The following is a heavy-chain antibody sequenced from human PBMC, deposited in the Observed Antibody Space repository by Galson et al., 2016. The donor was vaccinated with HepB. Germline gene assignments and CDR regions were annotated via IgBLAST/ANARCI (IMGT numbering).Heavy chain of an antibody. CDR3: VRPEGIQLWSPHYYYYYGMDV. V-gene: IGHV3-48*01. CDR2: ITSSSDTM. Sequence: SLRLSCAASGFIFSVYNMNWARQAPGKGLEWIAWITSSSDTMYYADSVKGRFIISRDNSKNTLYLQMNSLRAEDTAVYYCVRPEGIQLWSPHYYYYYGMDVWGQGTTVTVSS. CDR1: GFIFSVYN. D-gene: IGHD5-18*01. J-gene: IGHJ6*02.